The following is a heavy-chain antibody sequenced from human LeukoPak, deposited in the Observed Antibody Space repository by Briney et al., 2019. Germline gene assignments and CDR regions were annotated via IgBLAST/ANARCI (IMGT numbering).Heavy chain of an antibody. CDR2: ISSSGSYI. J-gene: IGHJ6*03. Sequence: GGSLRLSCAASRFTFSSYSMNWVRQAPGKGLEWVSSISSSGSYIYYADSVKGRFTISRDNAKNSLFLQMNSLRADDTAVYYCARSPHYYMDVWGKGTTVTISS. CDR3: ARSPHYYMDV. V-gene: IGHV3-21*01. CDR1: RFTFSSYS.